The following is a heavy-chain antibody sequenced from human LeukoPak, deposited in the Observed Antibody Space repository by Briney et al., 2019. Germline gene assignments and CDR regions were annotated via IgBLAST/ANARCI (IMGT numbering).Heavy chain of an antibody. J-gene: IGHJ4*02. CDR1: GGSISSYY. V-gene: IGHV4-59*01. CDR3: ARDRGDFGY. CDR2: IYYSGST. Sequence: SETLSLTCTVSGGSISSYYWSWIRQPPGKGLEWIGYIYYSGSTNYNPSLKSRVTISVDTSKNQFSLKLSSVTAADTAVCYCARDRGDFGYWGQGTLVTVSS.